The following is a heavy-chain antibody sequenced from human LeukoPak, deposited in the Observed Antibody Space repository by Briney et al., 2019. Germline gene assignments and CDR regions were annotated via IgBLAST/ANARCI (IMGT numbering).Heavy chain of an antibody. CDR1: GGSFSGYY. CDR2: INHSGST. J-gene: IGHJ5*02. V-gene: IGHV4-34*01. CDR3: ARGLRWFDP. Sequence: SETLSLTCAVYGGSFSGYYWSWIRQPPGKGLEWIGEINHSGSTNYNPSLKSRVTISVDTSKNQFSLKLSSVTAADTAVYYCARGLRWFDPWGQGTLVTVPS.